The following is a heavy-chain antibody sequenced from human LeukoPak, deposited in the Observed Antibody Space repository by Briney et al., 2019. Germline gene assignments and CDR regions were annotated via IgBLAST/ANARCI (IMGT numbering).Heavy chain of an antibody. Sequence: SVKVSCKASGGTFSSYAISWVRQAPGQGLEWMGGIIPIFGTANYAQKFQGRVTITADKSTSTAYMELRSLTSDDTAVYYCAREESIGSYQFLHDYWGQGTLVTVSS. D-gene: IGHD1-26*01. CDR2: IIPIFGTA. CDR1: GGTFSSYA. V-gene: IGHV1-69*06. J-gene: IGHJ4*02. CDR3: AREESIGSYQFLHDY.